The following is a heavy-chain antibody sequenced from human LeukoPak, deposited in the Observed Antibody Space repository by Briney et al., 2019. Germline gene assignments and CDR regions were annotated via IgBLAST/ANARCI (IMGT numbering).Heavy chain of an antibody. Sequence: GASVKVSCKASGYTFTSYYMHWVRQAPEQGLEWMGVINPSGGSTGYAQKFQGRVTMTRDTSTSTVYMELSSLRSEDTAVYYCARTKVNPDYYYYYGMDVWGQGTTVTVSS. J-gene: IGHJ6*02. CDR3: ARTKVNPDYYYYYGMDV. D-gene: IGHD1-14*01. CDR2: INPSGGST. CDR1: GYTFTSYY. V-gene: IGHV1-46*01.